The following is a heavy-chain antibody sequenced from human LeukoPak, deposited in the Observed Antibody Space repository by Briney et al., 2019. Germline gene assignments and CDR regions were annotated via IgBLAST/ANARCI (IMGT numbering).Heavy chain of an antibody. CDR1: GGSISSSSYY. CDR2: IYYSGST. Sequence: ASETLSLTCTVSGGSISSSSYYWGWIRQPPGKGLEWIGSIYYSGSTYYNPSLKSRVTISVDTSKNQFSLKLSSVTAADTAVYYCARDGYYGSGSKRYWGQGTLVTVSS. J-gene: IGHJ4*02. D-gene: IGHD3-10*01. CDR3: ARDGYYGSGSKRY. V-gene: IGHV4-39*07.